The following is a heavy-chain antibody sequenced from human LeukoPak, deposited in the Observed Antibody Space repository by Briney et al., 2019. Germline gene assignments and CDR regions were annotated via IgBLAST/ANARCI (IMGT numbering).Heavy chain of an antibody. CDR2: THFSGSS. J-gene: IGHJ4*02. CDR1: GSSIGRHY. V-gene: IGHV4-59*11. Sequence: SETLSLTCSVSGSSIGRHYLTWIRQPPGKGLEWIGYTHFSGSSNYNPSLKSRATTSLDRAKNQISLTLTSVTAADTAVYFCARAKEAGSYDFWGQGTLVTVSS. D-gene: IGHD3-9*01. CDR3: ARAKEAGSYDF.